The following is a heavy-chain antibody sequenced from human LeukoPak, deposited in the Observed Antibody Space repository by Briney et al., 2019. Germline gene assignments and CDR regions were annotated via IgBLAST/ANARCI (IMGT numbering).Heavy chain of an antibody. CDR3: ARDWGSGWYAYYYMDV. Sequence: GASVKVSCKASGYTFTGYYMHWVRQAPGQGLEWMGWINPNSGGTNYAQKFQGRVTMTRDTSISTAYMELSRLRSDDTAVYYCARDWGSGWYAYYYMDVWGKGTTVTVSS. D-gene: IGHD6-19*01. CDR1: GYTFTGYY. J-gene: IGHJ6*03. V-gene: IGHV1-2*02. CDR2: INPNSGGT.